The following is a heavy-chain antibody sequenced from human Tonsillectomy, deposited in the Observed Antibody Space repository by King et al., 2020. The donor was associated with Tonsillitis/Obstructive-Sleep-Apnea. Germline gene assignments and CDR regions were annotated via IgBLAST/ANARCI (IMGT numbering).Heavy chain of an antibody. CDR1: GFTFSSYS. CDR3: ARGFLEWLPLDY. Sequence: VQLVESGGGLVKPGGSLRLSCAASGFTFSSYSMNWVRQAPGKGLEWVSPISSISTYIYYADSVRGRFTISRDNAKNSLYLQMNSLRAEDTAVYYCARGFLEWLPLDYWGQGTLVTVSS. J-gene: IGHJ4*02. V-gene: IGHV3-21*01. CDR2: ISSISTYI. D-gene: IGHD3-3*01.